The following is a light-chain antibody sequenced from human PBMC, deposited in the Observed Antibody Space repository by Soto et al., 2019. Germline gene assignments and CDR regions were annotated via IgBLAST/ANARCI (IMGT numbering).Light chain of an antibody. CDR3: QQFSSYPLT. V-gene: IGKV1-6*01. Sequence: AIQMTQSPSSLSASVGDRVTITCRASQGIRNDLGWYQQKPGKAPKLLIYAASSLQSGVPSRFSGGGSGTDFTLTISRLEPEDFAVYYCQQFSSYPLTFGGGTKVDIK. J-gene: IGKJ4*01. CDR1: QGIRND. CDR2: AAS.